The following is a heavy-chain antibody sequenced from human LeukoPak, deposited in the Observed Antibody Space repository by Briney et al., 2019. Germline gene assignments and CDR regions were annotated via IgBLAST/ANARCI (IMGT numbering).Heavy chain of an antibody. Sequence: PSETLSLTCTVSGGSISSYHWSWIRQPPGKGLEWIGYIYYSGSTNYNPSLKSRVTISVDTSKNQFSLKLSSVTAADTAVYYCARDGQYDFWSGYWWFDPWGQGTLVTVSS. J-gene: IGHJ5*02. CDR3: ARDGQYDFWSGYWWFDP. CDR2: IYYSGST. V-gene: IGHV4-59*01. D-gene: IGHD3-3*01. CDR1: GGSISSYH.